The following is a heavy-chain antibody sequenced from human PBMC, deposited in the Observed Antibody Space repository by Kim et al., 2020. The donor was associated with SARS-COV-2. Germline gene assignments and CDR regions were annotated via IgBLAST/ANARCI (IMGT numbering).Heavy chain of an antibody. V-gene: IGHV3-74*01. CDR1: GFTFSSYW. Sequence: GGSLRLSCAASGFTFSSYWMHWVRQAPGKGLVWVSRINSDGSSTSYADSVKGRFTISRDNAKNTPYLQMNSLRAEDTAVYYLARDGVTGSSFRWYYYYMDVWGKGTTVTVSS. CDR2: INSDGSST. CDR3: ARDGVTGSSFRWYYYYMDV. J-gene: IGHJ6*03. D-gene: IGHD1-20*01.